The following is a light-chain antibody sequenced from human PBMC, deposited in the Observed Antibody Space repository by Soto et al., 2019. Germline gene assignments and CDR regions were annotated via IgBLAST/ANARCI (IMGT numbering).Light chain of an antibody. CDR3: ALYLESGNMV. CDR1: SGSVSILSY. CDR2: STN. J-gene: IGLJ3*02. Sequence: QAVVTQQPSFSVSPGGTATLTCGLTSGSVSILSYPSWYQQTPGQAPRTLIYSTNTRSSGVPDRFSGSILGTKAALTIAGAQAEDDSHYYCALYLESGNMVFGGGTKLTVL. V-gene: IGLV8-61*01.